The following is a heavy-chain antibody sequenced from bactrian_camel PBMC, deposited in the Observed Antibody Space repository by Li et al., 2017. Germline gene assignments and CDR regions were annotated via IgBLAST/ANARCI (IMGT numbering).Heavy chain of an antibody. J-gene: IGHJ4*01. V-gene: IGHV3S63*01. Sequence: HVQLVESGGGSVQAGGSLRLSCTASGFTFDDSDMGWYRQAPGNECELVSTISSDGSTYYADSVKGRFTISQDNAKNTVYLQMNSLKPEDTAMYYCAADYKLWSRYKCYSGSAVDWGQGTQVTVS. CDR2: ISSDGST. CDR3: AADYKLWSRYKCYSGSAVD. CDR1: GFTFDDSD. D-gene: IGHD1*01.